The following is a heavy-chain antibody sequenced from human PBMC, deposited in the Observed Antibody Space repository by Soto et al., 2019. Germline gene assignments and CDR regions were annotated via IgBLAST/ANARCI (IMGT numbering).Heavy chain of an antibody. V-gene: IGHV4-30-2*01. Sequence: SETLSLTCAVSGGSISSGGYSWSWIRQPPGKGLEWIGYIYHSGSTYYNPSLKSRVTISVDRSKNQFSLKLSSVTAEDTAVYYCAKDGVKWYTQWYFDYWGQGTLVTVSS. CDR2: IYHSGST. D-gene: IGHD1-1*01. CDR3: AKDGVKWYTQWYFDY. J-gene: IGHJ4*02. CDR1: GGSISSGGYS.